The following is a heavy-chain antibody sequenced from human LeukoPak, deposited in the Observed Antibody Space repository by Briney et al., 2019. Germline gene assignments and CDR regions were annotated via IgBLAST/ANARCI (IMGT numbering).Heavy chain of an antibody. CDR2: ISSSSSYI. CDR3: ARDRTGVYCGGDCYLGGFDP. Sequence: GGSLRLSCAASGFTFSRYSMNWVREAPGKGLEWVSSISSSSSYIYYADSVKGRFTISRDNAKNSLYLQMNSLRAEDTAVYYCARDRTGVYCGGDCYLGGFDPWGQGTLVTVSS. CDR1: GFTFSRYS. J-gene: IGHJ5*02. V-gene: IGHV3-21*01. D-gene: IGHD2-21*02.